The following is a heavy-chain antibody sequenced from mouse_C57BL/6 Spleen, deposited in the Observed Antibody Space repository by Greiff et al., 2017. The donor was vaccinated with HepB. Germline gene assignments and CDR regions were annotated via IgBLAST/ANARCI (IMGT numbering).Heavy chain of an antibody. Sequence: VQLQQSGPELVKPGASVKISCKASGYTFTDYYMNWVKQSHGKSLEWIGDINPNNGGTSYNQKFKGKATLTVDKSSSTAYMELRSLTSEDSAVYYCARWLLLSMDYWGTGTSVTVAS. J-gene: IGHJ4*01. D-gene: IGHD2-3*01. CDR3: ARWLLLSMDY. CDR1: GYTFTDYY. CDR2: INPNNGGT. V-gene: IGHV1-26*01.